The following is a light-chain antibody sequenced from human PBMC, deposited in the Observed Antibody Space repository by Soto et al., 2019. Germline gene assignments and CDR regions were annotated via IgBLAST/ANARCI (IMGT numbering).Light chain of an antibody. V-gene: IGKV1-39*01. J-gene: IGKJ5*01. CDR1: QAISNY. Sequence: DIQVTQSPSFLSSSLVDRVASACRASQAISNYLNWYQQKPGKDHNILIFGAKTLQSGVPSRFSGSGYGTDFTLTITTLKHKAVGIYYCKQCQATTLTFGQGTRLEIK. CDR3: KQCQATTLT. CDR2: GAK.